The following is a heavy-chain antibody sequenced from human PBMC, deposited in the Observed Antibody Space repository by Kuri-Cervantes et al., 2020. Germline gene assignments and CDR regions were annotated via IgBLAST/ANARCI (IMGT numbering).Heavy chain of an antibody. CDR1: GFTFSSYW. Sequence: GESLKISCVASGFTFSSYWMSWVRQAPGKGLEWVANIKQDGSEKYYVDSVKGRFTISRDNAKNTLYLQMNSLRADDTAVYYCAREQVAGNPNDAFDIWGQGTMVTVSS. V-gene: IGHV3-7*01. D-gene: IGHD6-19*01. CDR2: IKQDGSEK. CDR3: AREQVAGNPNDAFDI. J-gene: IGHJ3*02.